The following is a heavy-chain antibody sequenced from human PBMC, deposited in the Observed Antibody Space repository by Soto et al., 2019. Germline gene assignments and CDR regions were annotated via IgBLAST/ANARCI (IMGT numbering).Heavy chain of an antibody. CDR1: GYTLTNHG. V-gene: IGHV1-18*04. J-gene: IGHJ5*02. Sequence: QVQLVQSGPEVKKPGASVKISCTASGYTLTNHGISWVRQAPGQGLEWMGWINPYNANTYYVQKLHGRVTMTTDTSTSIDYMELTSLTSDETAVYYCARDWTSPSCTSGSCPRGGWFDPWGQGTLLTVSS. D-gene: IGHD1-26*01. CDR3: ARDWTSPSCTSGSCPRGGWFDP. CDR2: INPYNANT.